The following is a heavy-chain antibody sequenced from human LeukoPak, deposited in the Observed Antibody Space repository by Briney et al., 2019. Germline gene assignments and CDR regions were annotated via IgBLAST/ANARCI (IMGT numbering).Heavy chain of an antibody. CDR3: AKGRLSRSQYLADH. J-gene: IGHJ4*02. V-gene: IGHV3-23*01. D-gene: IGHD6-6*01. CDR2: ISGSGADT. Sequence: GGSLRLSCAASGFTFSSYGMHWVRQAPGKGLEWVSRISGSGADTYYADSVKGRFTISKDNSKYSLYLQMSSLRAEDTALYYCAKGRLSRSQYLADHWGQGTLVTVSS. CDR1: GFTFSSYG.